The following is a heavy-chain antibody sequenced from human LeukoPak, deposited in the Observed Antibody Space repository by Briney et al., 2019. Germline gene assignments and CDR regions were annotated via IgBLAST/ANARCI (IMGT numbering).Heavy chain of an antibody. V-gene: IGHV1-2*02. CDR2: INPDSGGT. Sequence: ASVKVSCKASGYTFTGYYMHWVRQAPGQGLEWMGWINPDSGGTYFAQKFQGRVTMTRDTSISTVYMELSSLRSDDTAMYYCATDLKMTTSVPFDYWGQGTLVTVSS. J-gene: IGHJ4*02. D-gene: IGHD5-24*01. CDR3: ATDLKMTTSVPFDY. CDR1: GYTFTGYY.